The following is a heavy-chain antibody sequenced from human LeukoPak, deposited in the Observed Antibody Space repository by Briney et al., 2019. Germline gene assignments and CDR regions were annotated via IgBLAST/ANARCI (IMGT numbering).Heavy chain of an antibody. J-gene: IGHJ4*02. CDR2: IYYSGST. D-gene: IGHD4-17*01. CDR3: ATSTVTTYYFDY. V-gene: IGHV4-59*01. Sequence: SETLSLTCTVSGGSISSYYWSWIRQPPGKGLEWIGYIYYSGSTNYNPSLKSRVTISVDTSKNQFSLKLSSVTAADTAVYYCATSTVTTYYFDYWGQGTLVTVSS. CDR1: GGSISSYY.